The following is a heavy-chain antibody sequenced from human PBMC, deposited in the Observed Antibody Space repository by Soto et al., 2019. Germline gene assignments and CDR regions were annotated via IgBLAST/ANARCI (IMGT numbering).Heavy chain of an antibody. CDR3: ANPYSSGWYSGPFDD. CDR1: GFTFSSYA. J-gene: IGHJ4*02. CDR2: ISYDGSNK. V-gene: IGHV3-30-3*01. D-gene: IGHD6-19*01. Sequence: GGSLRLSCAASGFTFSSYAMHWVRQAPGKGLEWVAVISYDGSNKYYADSVKGRFTISRDNSKNTLYLQMNSLRAEDTAVYYCANPYSSGWYSGPFDDWGQGTLVTVSS.